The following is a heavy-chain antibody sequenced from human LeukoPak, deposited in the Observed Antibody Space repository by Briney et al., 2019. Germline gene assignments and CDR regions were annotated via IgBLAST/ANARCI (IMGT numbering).Heavy chain of an antibody. D-gene: IGHD2-15*01. CDR3: AKSGQYCSGGSCQNWFDP. J-gene: IGHJ5*02. CDR2: ISWDSGNT. Sequence: GGSLRLSCAASGFTFGTYAMHWVRQAPGKGLERVSGISWDSGNTHYADSVKGRFTISRDNAKNSLYLQMNSLRVEDTALYYCAKSGQYCSGGSCQNWFDPWGQGTLVTVSS. V-gene: IGHV3-9*01. CDR1: GFTFGTYA.